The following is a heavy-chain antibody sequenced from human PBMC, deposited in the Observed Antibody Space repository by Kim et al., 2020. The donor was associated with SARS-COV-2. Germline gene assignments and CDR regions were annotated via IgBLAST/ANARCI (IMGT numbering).Heavy chain of an antibody. Sequence: SETLSLTCAVSGGSIRLNNWWSWVRQPPGKGLEWIGEISHTGTTNYSPSLKSRVTLSVDVSKNHFSLILTSVTAADTAVSFCARDEVANPGVWGQGT. J-gene: IGHJ1*01. V-gene: IGHV4-4*02. D-gene: IGHD5-12*01. CDR3: ARDEVANPGV. CDR2: ISHTGTT. CDR1: GGSIRLNNW.